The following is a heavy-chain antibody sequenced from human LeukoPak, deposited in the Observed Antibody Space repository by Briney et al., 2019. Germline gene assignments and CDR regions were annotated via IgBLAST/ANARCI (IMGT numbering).Heavy chain of an antibody. CDR1: GGSIGGYY. CDR3: ARDYYSRFDP. J-gene: IGHJ5*02. CDR2: IYYSGST. D-gene: IGHD1-26*01. V-gene: IGHV4-59*01. Sequence: SETLSLTCTVSGGSIGGYYWSWIRQPPGKGLEWIGYIYYSGSTNYNPSLKSRVTISVDTSKNQLSLKLSSVTAADTAVYYCARDYYSRFDPWGQGTLVTVSS.